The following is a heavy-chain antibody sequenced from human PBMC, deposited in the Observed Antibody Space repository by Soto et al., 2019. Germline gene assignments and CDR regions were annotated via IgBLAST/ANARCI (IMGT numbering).Heavy chain of an antibody. J-gene: IGHJ4*02. D-gene: IGHD3-16*02. V-gene: IGHV3-30*18. Sequence: QVQLVESGGGVVQPGRSLRLSCAASGFTFSSYAMHWVRQAPGKGLEWVAVISYDGSDKYYADSVKGRFTISRDNSKNTLKLQMNSLRADDTAVYYFAKALGELSPESYDYWGQGTLITVSS. CDR1: GFTFSSYA. CDR2: ISYDGSDK. CDR3: AKALGELSPESYDY.